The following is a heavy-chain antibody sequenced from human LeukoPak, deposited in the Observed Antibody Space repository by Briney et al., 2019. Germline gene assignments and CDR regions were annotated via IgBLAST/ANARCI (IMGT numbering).Heavy chain of an antibody. D-gene: IGHD6-13*01. CDR2: IYTSGST. J-gene: IGHJ5*02. CDR1: GGSISSGSYY. CDR3: ARECIAAAGGNWFDP. V-gene: IGHV4-61*02. Sequence: PSQTLSLTCTVSGGSISSGSYYWSWIRQPAGKGLEWIGRIYTSGSTNYNPSLKSRVTISVDTSKNQFSLKLSSVTAADTAVYYCARECIAAAGGNWFDPWGQGTLVTVSS.